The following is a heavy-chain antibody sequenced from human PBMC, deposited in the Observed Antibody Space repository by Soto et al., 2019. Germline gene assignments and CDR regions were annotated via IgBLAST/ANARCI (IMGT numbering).Heavy chain of an antibody. D-gene: IGHD1-26*01. Sequence: SLRLSCAASGLTVSHSYMSWVRQAPGKGLEWVSAIYSGGTTYYADSVRGRFTISRDDSKNTVYLQINSLRAEDTAVYYCANSPSAPEYFAHWGQGTLVTVSS. CDR3: ANSPSAPEYFAH. CDR1: GLTVSHSY. V-gene: IGHV3-53*01. CDR2: IYSGGTT. J-gene: IGHJ4*02.